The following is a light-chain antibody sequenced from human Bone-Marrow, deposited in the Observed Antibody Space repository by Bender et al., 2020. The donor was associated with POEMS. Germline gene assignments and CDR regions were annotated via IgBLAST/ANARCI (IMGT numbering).Light chain of an antibody. Sequence: QSALTQPASVSGSPGQSITISCTGTSSDVGSYNLVSWYQQHPGKAPKLIIFEVTNRPSGVPDRFSGSKSGNTASLTISGLQPEDEADYYCSSYTTRYSFVFGGGTKLTVL. CDR2: EVT. J-gene: IGLJ3*02. CDR1: SSDVGSYNL. CDR3: SSYTTRYSFV. V-gene: IGLV2-14*02.